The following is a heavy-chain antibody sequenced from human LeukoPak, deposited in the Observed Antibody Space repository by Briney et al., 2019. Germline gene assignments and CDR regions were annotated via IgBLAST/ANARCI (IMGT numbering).Heavy chain of an antibody. D-gene: IGHD4-17*01. CDR3: ARDRLTVTTDFDY. CDR2: ISSSGSTI. Sequence: PGGSLRLSCAASGFTFSDCYMSWIRQAPGKGLEWVSYISSSGSTIYYADSVKGRFTISRDNAKNSLYLQMNSLRAEDTAVYYCARDRLTVTTDFDYWGQGTLVTVSS. CDR1: GFTFSDCY. V-gene: IGHV3-11*01. J-gene: IGHJ4*02.